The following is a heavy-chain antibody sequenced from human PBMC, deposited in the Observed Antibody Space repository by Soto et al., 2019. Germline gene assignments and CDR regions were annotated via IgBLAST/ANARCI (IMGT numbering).Heavy chain of an antibody. V-gene: IGHV3-23*01. CDR3: AKEVPMGSDFDY. D-gene: IGHD2-15*01. J-gene: IGHJ4*02. CDR2: ISGSGGRT. Sequence: EVQLLDSGGGLVQPGGSLRLSGAASGFTVSHYAMSWVLQAPGKWLEWVSGISGSGGRTYYADSVKVRFTISRDNSKNTLYLQMTSLRAEDRAVYYCAKEVPMGSDFDYWGQGTLVTVSS. CDR1: GFTVSHYA.